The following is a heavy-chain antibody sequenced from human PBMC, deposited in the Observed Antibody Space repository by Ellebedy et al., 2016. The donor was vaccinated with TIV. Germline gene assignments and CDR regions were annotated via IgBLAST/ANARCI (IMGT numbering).Heavy chain of an antibody. Sequence: GGSLRLXCAASGFTFSSYWMHWVRQAPGKGLVWVSRISNDGTSTSYADSVKGRFTISRDNAKNTLFLQMNSLRAEDTAVYSCARLRYSSGWYFFDYWGQGTLVSVSS. V-gene: IGHV3-74*01. CDR1: GFTFSSYW. J-gene: IGHJ4*02. CDR2: ISNDGTST. CDR3: ARLRYSSGWYFFDY. D-gene: IGHD6-19*01.